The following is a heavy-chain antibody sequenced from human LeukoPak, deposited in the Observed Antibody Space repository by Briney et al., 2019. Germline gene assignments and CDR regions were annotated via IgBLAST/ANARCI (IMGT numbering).Heavy chain of an antibody. CDR3: AKGGDARVGAPDY. D-gene: IGHD1-26*01. CDR2: IWYDGSNK. V-gene: IGHV3-33*06. Sequence: GGSLRLSCAASGFTFSSYGMHWVRQAPGKGLEGVAVIWYDGSNKYYADSVKGRFTISRDNSKNTLYLQMNSLRAEDTAVYYCAKGGDARVGAPDYWGQGTLVTVSS. CDR1: GFTFSSYG. J-gene: IGHJ4*02.